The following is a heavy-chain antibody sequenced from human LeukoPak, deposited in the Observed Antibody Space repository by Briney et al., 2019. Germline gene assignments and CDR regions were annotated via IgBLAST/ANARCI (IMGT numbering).Heavy chain of an antibody. CDR2: ISSSSSTI. CDR1: GFTFSSYR. J-gene: IGHJ4*02. Sequence: PGGSLRLSCAVSGFTFSSYRMNGVRQAPGKGLEWVSYISSSSSTIYYADSVKGRFTISRDNAKNSLYLKMNSLRAEDTAVYYCARDQYYGSGSYYNEGGKFDYWGQGTLVTVSS. V-gene: IGHV3-48*01. D-gene: IGHD3-10*01. CDR3: ARDQYYGSGSYYNEGGKFDY.